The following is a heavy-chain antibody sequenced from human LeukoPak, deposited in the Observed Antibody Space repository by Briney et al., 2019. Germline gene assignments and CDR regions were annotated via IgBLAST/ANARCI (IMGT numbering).Heavy chain of an antibody. CDR1: GGTFSSYA. D-gene: IGHD6-13*01. CDR3: VAAAGTGRESYYYYYYMDV. Sequence: SVKVSCKASGGTFSSYAISWVRQAPGQGLEWMGRIIPIFGTANYAQKFQGRVTITTDESTSTAYMELSSLRSEDTAAYYCVAAAGTGRESYYYYYYMDVWGKGTTVTVSS. J-gene: IGHJ6*03. CDR2: IIPIFGTA. V-gene: IGHV1-69*05.